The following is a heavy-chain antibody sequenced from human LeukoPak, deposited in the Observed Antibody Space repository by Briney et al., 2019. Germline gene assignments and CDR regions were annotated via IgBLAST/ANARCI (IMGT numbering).Heavy chain of an antibody. CDR2: IYYSGST. CDR1: GGSINSYY. D-gene: IGHD6-19*01. J-gene: IGHJ4*02. Sequence: SETLSLTCTVSGGSINSYYWNWIRQPPGKGLEWIGYIYYSGSTNYHPSLKSRVTILVDTSKNQFSPKLNSVTAADTAVYYCARRSSSAWYFDYWGQGTLVTVSS. CDR3: ARRSSSAWYFDY. V-gene: IGHV4-59*08.